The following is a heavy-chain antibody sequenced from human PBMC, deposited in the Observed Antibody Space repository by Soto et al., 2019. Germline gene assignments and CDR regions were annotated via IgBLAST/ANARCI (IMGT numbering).Heavy chain of an antibody. CDR3: VSQRTTVPSQAYLDY. D-gene: IGHD4-17*01. J-gene: IGHJ4*02. Sequence: PSETLSLTCTVSGGSVTNSSYYWGWIRQSPGKGLEWIGSVYYRGRSYSKSSVKSRVTISVDTSKNRFSLSLNSVTASDTAVYFCVSQRTTVPSQAYLDYWGSGALVTVSS. CDR1: GGSVTNSSYY. CDR2: VYYRGRS. V-gene: IGHV4-39*01.